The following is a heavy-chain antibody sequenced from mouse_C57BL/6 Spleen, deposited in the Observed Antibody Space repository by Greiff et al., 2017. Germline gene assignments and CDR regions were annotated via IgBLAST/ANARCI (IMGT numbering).Heavy chain of an antibody. V-gene: IGHV1-61*01. Sequence: QVQLQQPGAELVRPGSSVKLSCKASGYTFTSYWMDWVKQRPGQGLEWIGNIYPSDSETHYNQKFKDKATLTVDKSSSTAYMQLSSLTSEDSAVYYCARARGTAQAPFYAMDYWGQGTSVTVAS. CDR1: GYTFTSYW. D-gene: IGHD3-2*02. CDR2: IYPSDSET. CDR3: ARARGTAQAPFYAMDY. J-gene: IGHJ4*01.